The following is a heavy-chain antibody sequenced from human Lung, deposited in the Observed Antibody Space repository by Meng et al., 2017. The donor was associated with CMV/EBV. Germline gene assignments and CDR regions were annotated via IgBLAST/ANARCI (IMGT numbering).Heavy chain of an antibody. CDR3: SRDGTLSPYYYYYGMDV. Sequence: GEXXKISCAASGFTFSSYWMSWVRQAPGKGLEWVANINQDGNEEYYVDSLKGRFTISRDNAQNSLYLQMTSLRAEETAVYYCSRDGTLSPYYYYYGMDVWXQGTXVTVSS. CDR2: INQDGNEE. V-gene: IGHV3-7*01. J-gene: IGHJ6*02. CDR1: GFTFSSYW.